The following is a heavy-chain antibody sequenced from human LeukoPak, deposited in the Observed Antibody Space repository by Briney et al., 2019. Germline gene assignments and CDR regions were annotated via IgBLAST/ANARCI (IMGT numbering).Heavy chain of an antibody. CDR2: IYYSGST. D-gene: IGHD3-22*01. CDR1: GGSISSYY. V-gene: IGHV4-59*01. CDR3: ARGGYYDSSGYYWFDY. Sequence: SETLPLTCTVSGGSISSYYWSWIRQPPGKGLEWIGYIYYSGSTNYNPSLKSRVTISVDTSKNQFSLKLSSVTSADTAVYYCARGGYYDSSGYYWFDYWGQGTLVTVSS. J-gene: IGHJ4*02.